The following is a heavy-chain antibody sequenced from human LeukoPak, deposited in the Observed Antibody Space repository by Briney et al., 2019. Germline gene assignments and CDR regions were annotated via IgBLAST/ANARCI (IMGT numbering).Heavy chain of an antibody. J-gene: IGHJ4*02. Sequence: PSETLSLTCTVSNGSISSDTYFWSWIRQPAGKGLEWIGRMSSSGISTYSPSLKSRVTISIDTSRNQFSMNLNSVTAADTAVYYCAVMLTMVRGAVGDHWGQGTLVTVSS. V-gene: IGHV4-61*02. CDR2: MSSSGIS. D-gene: IGHD3-10*01. CDR3: AVMLTMVRGAVGDH. CDR1: NGSISSDTYF.